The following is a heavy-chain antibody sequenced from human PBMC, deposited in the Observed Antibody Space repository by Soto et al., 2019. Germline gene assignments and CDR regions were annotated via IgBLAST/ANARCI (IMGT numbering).Heavy chain of an antibody. CDR3: ARIGVKDGDYQYCFDY. D-gene: IGHD4-17*01. V-gene: IGHV1-3*01. CDR2: INAGNGNT. Sequence: QVQLVQSGAEVKKPGASVKVSCKASGYTFTSYAMHWVRQAPGQRLEWMGWINAGNGNTKYSQKFQGRVTITRDTSASTAYMELSSLRSEDTAVYYCARIGVKDGDYQYCFDYCGQGTLVTVSS. J-gene: IGHJ4*02. CDR1: GYTFTSYA.